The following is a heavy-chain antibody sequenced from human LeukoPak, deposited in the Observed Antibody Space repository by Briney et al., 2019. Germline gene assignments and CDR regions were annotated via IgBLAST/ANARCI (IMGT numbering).Heavy chain of an antibody. D-gene: IGHD3-22*01. V-gene: IGHV3-30*02. CDR1: GFTFSSYG. CDR3: AKDKYGYDSSGMDY. J-gene: IGHJ4*02. CDR2: IRYDGSHK. Sequence: GGSLRLSCAASGFTFSSYGMHWVRQAPGKGLEWVAFIRYDGSHKYYADSVKGRFTISRDNSKSTLYLQMNSLRAEDTAVYYCAKDKYGYDSSGMDYWGQGTLVTVSS.